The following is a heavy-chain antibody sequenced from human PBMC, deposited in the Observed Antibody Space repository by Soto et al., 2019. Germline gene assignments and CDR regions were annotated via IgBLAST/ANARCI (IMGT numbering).Heavy chain of an antibody. D-gene: IGHD5-18*01. Sequence: PGWSLRLSCESSVFSFSSFAMNWVRQAPGRGLEWVSYISDDGASIYYADSLKGRFTISRDNAKNSLSLQMNNLRAEDTAVYYCARENSVQAWLHHFDHWGLGTLVTVSS. J-gene: IGHJ4*02. V-gene: IGHV3-48*03. CDR1: VFSFSSFA. CDR3: ARENSVQAWLHHFDH. CDR2: ISDDGASI.